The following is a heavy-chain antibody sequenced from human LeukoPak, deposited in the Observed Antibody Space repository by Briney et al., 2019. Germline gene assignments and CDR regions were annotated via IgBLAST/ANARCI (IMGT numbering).Heavy chain of an antibody. J-gene: IGHJ6*02. Sequence: PGGSLRLSCAASGFTFSNAWMSWVRQAPGKGLEWVAVISYDGSNKYYADSVKGRFTISRDNSKNTLYLQMNSLRAEDTAVYYCAKDHEARGSYLDGMDVWGQGTTVTVSS. CDR2: ISYDGSNK. D-gene: IGHD1-26*01. V-gene: IGHV3-30*18. CDR1: GFTFSNAW. CDR3: AKDHEARGSYLDGMDV.